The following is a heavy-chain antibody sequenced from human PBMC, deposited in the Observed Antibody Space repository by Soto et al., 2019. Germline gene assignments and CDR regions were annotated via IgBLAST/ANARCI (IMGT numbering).Heavy chain of an antibody. Sequence: GGSLRLSCAASGFTFSSYSMNWVRQAPGKGLEWVSSISSSSSYIYYADSVKGRFTISRDNAKNSLYLQMNSLRAEDTAVYYCARDHIGTVYDFWSGPRFDPWGQGTLVTVSS. D-gene: IGHD3-3*01. CDR2: ISSSSSYI. V-gene: IGHV3-21*01. J-gene: IGHJ5*02. CDR1: GFTFSSYS. CDR3: ARDHIGTVYDFWSGPRFDP.